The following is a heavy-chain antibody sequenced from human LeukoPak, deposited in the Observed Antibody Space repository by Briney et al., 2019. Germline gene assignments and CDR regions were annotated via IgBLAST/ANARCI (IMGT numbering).Heavy chain of an antibody. V-gene: IGHV1-69*05. Sequence: GASVKVSCKASGGTFSSYAISWVRQAPGQGLEWMGGIIPIFGTANYAQKFQGRVTMTRDTSTSTVYMELSSLRSEDTAVYYCARDNGDTAMVIDYWGQGTLVTVSS. CDR2: IIPIFGTA. CDR3: ARDNGDTAMVIDY. D-gene: IGHD5-18*01. J-gene: IGHJ4*02. CDR1: GGTFSSYA.